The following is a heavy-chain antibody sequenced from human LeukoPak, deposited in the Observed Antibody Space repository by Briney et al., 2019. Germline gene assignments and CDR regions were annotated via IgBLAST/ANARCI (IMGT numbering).Heavy chain of an antibody. D-gene: IGHD4-11*01. Sequence: GGSLRLSCAASGFTFDDYAMHWVRQAPGKGLEWVSGISWNSGSIGYADSVKGRFTISRDNAKNSLYLQMNSLRAEDMALYYCAKSRTVTTPSDAFDIWGQGTMVTVSS. V-gene: IGHV3-9*03. CDR3: AKSRTVTTPSDAFDI. J-gene: IGHJ3*02. CDR2: ISWNSGSI. CDR1: GFTFDDYA.